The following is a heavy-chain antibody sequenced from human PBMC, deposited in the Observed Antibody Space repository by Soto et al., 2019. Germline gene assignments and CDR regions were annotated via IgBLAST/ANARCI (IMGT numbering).Heavy chain of an antibody. Sequence: PSEALSLTGTISGGAISSRSYYSGWIRPPPGKGLEWIGSIYYSGSTYYNPSLKSRVTISVDTSKNQFSLKLSSVTAADTAVYYCARTYDFSAEDYYYYGMDVWGQGTTVT. D-gene: IGHD3-3*01. CDR1: GGAISSRSYY. J-gene: IGHJ6*02. CDR2: IYYSGST. V-gene: IGHV4-39*01. CDR3: ARTYDFSAEDYYYYGMDV.